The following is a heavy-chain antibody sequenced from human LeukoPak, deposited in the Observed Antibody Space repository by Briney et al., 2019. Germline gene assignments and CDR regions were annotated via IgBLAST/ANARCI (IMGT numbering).Heavy chain of an antibody. CDR3: ARHGYSSSWYYFDY. Sequence: SETLSLTCAVYGGSFSGYYWSWIRQPPGKGLEWIGEINHSGSTNYNPSLKSRVTISVDTSKNQFSLKLSSVTAADTAVYYCARHGYSSSWYYFDYWGQGTLVTVSS. CDR1: GGSFSGYY. V-gene: IGHV4-34*01. D-gene: IGHD6-13*01. J-gene: IGHJ4*02. CDR2: INHSGST.